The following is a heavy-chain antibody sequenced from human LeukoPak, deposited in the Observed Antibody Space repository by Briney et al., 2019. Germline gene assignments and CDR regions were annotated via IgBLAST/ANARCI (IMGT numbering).Heavy chain of an antibody. CDR1: GGSISSFC. V-gene: IGHV4-59*01. CDR3: ARESGEMGFGEGGAFDI. Sequence: SETLSLTRTVSGGSISSFCWSWIRQPPGKGLEWIGYIYYSGSTNYNPSLKSRVTISVDTSKNQFSLKLSSVTAADTAVYYCARESGEMGFGEGGAFDIWGQGTMVTVSS. J-gene: IGHJ3*02. CDR2: IYYSGST. D-gene: IGHD3-10*01.